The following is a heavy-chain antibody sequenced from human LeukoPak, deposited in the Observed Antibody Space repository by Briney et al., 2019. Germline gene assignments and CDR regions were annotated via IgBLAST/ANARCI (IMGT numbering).Heavy chain of an antibody. D-gene: IGHD6-19*01. J-gene: IGHJ4*02. CDR1: GYTFTSYG. CDR3: ARDRGYSSGWYVSGEDYFDY. V-gene: IGHV1-18*01. CDR2: ISAYNGNT. Sequence: ASVTVSFKASGYTFTSYGISWVRQAPGQGLEWMGWISAYNGNTNYAQKLQGRVTMTTDTSTSTAYMELRSLRSDDTAVYYCARDRGYSSGWYVSGEDYFDYWGQGTLVTVSS.